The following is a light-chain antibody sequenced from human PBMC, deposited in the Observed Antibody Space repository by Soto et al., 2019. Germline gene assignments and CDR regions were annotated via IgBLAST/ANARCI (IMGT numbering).Light chain of an antibody. CDR1: QNMGRL. Sequence: DIQMTQSPSTLSASVGDRVTIACRASQNMGRLLAWFQQKPGKAPNLLIYAASSLESGVSSRFSGSGSGTEFTLTISSLQPDDFATYYCQQSYNTPQTFGQGTKVDIK. CDR2: AAS. J-gene: IGKJ2*01. V-gene: IGKV1-5*01. CDR3: QQSYNTPQT.